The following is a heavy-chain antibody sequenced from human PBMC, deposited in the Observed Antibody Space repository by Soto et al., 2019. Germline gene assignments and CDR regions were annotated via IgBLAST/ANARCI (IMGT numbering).Heavy chain of an antibody. CDR2: ISSSGSTI. D-gene: IGHD3-10*01. CDR1: GFTFSDYY. J-gene: IGHJ3*02. Sequence: GGSLRLSCAASGFTFSDYYISWIRQAPGKGLEWVSYISSSGSTIYYADSVKGRFTISRDNAKNSLYLQMNSLRAEDTAVYYCARGLNYLGWFDSTMVRGVIKDGGAFDIWGQGTMVTVSS. CDR3: ARGLNYLGWFDSTMVRGVIKDGGAFDI. V-gene: IGHV3-11*01.